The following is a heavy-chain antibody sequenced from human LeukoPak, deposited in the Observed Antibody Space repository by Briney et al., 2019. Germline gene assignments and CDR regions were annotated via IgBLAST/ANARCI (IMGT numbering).Heavy chain of an antibody. J-gene: IGHJ5*02. D-gene: IGHD4-17*01. CDR3: ARADDYELAGWFDP. CDR2: IRYDGSNK. CDR1: GFTFSSYG. V-gene: IGHV3-30*02. Sequence: GGPLRLSCAASGFTFSSYGMHWVRQAPGKGLEWVAFIRYDGSNKYYADSVKGRFTISRDNSKNTLYLQMNSLRAEDTAVYYCARADDYELAGWFDPWGQGTLVTVSS.